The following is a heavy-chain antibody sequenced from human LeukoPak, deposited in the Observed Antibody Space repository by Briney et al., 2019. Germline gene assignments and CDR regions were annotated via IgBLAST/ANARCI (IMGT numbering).Heavy chain of an antibody. CDR3: ASLPGRWAYDSSGYPFDY. V-gene: IGHV3-21*01. J-gene: IGHJ4*02. CDR2: ISSSSTYI. D-gene: IGHD3-22*01. CDR1: GFTFSSYS. Sequence: GGSLRLSCAASGFTFSSYSMKWVRQAPGKGLEWVSSISSSSTYIYYADSVKGRFTISRDNAKNSLYLQMNSLRAEDTAVYYCASLPGRWAYDSSGYPFDYWGQGTLVTVSS.